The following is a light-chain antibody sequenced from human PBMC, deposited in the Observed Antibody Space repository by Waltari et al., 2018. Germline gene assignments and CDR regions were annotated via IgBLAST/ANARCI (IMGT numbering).Light chain of an antibody. V-gene: IGKV3-11*01. CDR1: QIDSSY. CDR2: DAS. J-gene: IGKJ4*01. Sequence: CMATQIDSSYLAWYQQQPGQAPRLLSYDASNRATGIPARFSGSGSGTDFTLTISSLEPEDFTVYYCQQRSNWPPFTFGGGTKVEIK. CDR3: QQRSNWPPFT.